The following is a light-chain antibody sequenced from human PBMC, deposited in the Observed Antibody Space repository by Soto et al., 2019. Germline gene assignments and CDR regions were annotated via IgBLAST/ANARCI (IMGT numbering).Light chain of an antibody. CDR1: QFLSSY. CDR3: HQRNK. J-gene: IGKJ5*01. V-gene: IGKV3-11*01. CDR2: DTS. Sequence: EVVLAQSPATPSLAPGGRGTLCCRASQFLSSYLAWYQQKPGQPPRLLIYDTSNRATGIPARFSGSRSGTDFTLTISSLEPEDFGVYFCHQRNKFGQGTRLEIK.